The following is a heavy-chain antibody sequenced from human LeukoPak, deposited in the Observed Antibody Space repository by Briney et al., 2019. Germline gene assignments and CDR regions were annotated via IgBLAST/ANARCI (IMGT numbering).Heavy chain of an antibody. CDR1: GFTFDDYA. J-gene: IGHJ4*02. CDR2: ISWNSGSI. V-gene: IGHV3-9*01. D-gene: IGHD1-14*01. Sequence: GGSLRLSCAASGFTFDDYAMHWVRQAPGKGLEWVSGISWNSGSIGYADSVKGRFTISRDNAKNSLYLQMNSLRAEDTALYYCEKDIATGNRLYYFDYWGQGTLVTVSS. CDR3: EKDIATGNRLYYFDY.